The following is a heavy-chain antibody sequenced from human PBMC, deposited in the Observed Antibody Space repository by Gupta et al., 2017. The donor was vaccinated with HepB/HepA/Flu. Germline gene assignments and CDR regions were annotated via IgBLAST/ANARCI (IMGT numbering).Heavy chain of an antibody. Sequence: QVQLVQSGAEVKKPGSSVKVSCKASGGTFSSYAISRVRQAPGQGLEWMGGIIPIFGTANYAQKFQGRVTITADESTSTAYMELSSLRSEDTAVYYCATSSGRGNYDFWSGRTTQFDYWGQGTLVTVSS. CDR3: ATSSGRGNYDFWSGRTTQFDY. V-gene: IGHV1-69*01. D-gene: IGHD3-3*01. CDR2: IIPIFGTA. J-gene: IGHJ4*02. CDR1: GGTFSSYA.